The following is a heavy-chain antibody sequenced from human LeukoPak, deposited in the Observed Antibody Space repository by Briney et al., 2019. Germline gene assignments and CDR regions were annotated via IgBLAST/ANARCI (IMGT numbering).Heavy chain of an antibody. D-gene: IGHD6-6*01. CDR2: INPTGTGT. CDR1: GYTFINNW. J-gene: IGHJ4*02. Sequence: GASVKVSCKASGYTFINNWMHWVRQAPGQGLEWIGLINPTGTGTLYAQKFQGRVTMTRDMSTSTDYMELSSLRSEDTAVYYCAREGVSGAYSSFLYYFDYWGQGTLVTVSS. CDR3: AREGVSGAYSSFLYYFDY. V-gene: IGHV1-46*01.